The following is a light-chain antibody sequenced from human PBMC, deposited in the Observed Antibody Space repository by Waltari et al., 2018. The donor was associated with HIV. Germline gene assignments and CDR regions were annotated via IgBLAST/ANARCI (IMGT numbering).Light chain of an antibody. J-gene: IGKJ4*01. CDR2: GAS. CDR3: QQYARLPGVN. Sequence: EIVLTQSPVTLSLSPGERATLSCRSSQTVSGIYLAWYQQKPDQAPRLPIYGASSRATGIPDRFSGSGAGTDFTRTISRLEPEDFAVYYCQQYARLPGVNFGGGTKVEIK. V-gene: IGKV3-20*01. CDR1: QTVSGIY.